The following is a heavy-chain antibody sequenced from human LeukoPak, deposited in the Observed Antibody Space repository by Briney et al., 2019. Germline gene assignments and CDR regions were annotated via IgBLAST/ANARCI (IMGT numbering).Heavy chain of an antibody. D-gene: IGHD6-13*01. CDR1: GGSFSGYY. J-gene: IGHJ4*02. CDR2: INRSGST. Sequence: SETLSLTCAVYGGSFSGYYWSWIRQPPGKGLEWIGEINRSGSTNYNPSLKSRVTISVDTSRNQFSLKLSSVTAADTAVYYCARPGIAREDRGTFDYWGQGTLVTVSS. CDR3: ARPGIAREDRGTFDY. V-gene: IGHV4-34*01.